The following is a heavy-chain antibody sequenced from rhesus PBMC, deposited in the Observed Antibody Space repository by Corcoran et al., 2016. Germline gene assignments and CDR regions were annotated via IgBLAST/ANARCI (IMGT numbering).Heavy chain of an antibody. D-gene: IGHD3-3*01. CDR1: GLSISTTGTG. V-gene: IGHV2-95*01. CDR3: ARATRITIFGQMGLFDY. Sequence: QVTLKESGPALVKPTQTLTLTCTFSGLSISTTGTGVGWIRQPQGKALEWLASMYWNDSKYFHPPLKSRRTSSKNTSKHQLVLTMTNMDPVDTATYSAARATRITIFGQMGLFDYGGQGVLVTVSS. J-gene: IGHJ4*01. CDR2: MYWNDSK.